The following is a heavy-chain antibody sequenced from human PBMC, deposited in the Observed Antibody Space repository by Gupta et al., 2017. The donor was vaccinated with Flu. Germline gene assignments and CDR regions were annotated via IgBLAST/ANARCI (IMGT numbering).Heavy chain of an antibody. CDR1: GFTFSDST. CDR2: IRSKGNSYAT. CDR3: ARGMDGGWFDP. J-gene: IGHJ5*02. D-gene: IGHD3/OR15-3a*01. V-gene: IGHV3-73*01. Sequence: EVALVESGGGLVQPGGSVQLFCAPSGFTFSDSTMHWVRQASGKGLEWVGRIRSKGNSYATGYGASVKGRFTISRDDSKNTAYLQMNSLKTDDTALYYCARGMDGGWFDPWGQGILVTVSS.